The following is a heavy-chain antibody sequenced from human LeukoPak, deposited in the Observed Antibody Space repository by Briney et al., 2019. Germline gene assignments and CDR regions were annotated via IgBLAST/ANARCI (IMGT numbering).Heavy chain of an antibody. V-gene: IGHV3-53*01. D-gene: IGHD2-2*01. CDR2: IYSGGST. CDR3: ARIGYSSSCTDY. J-gene: IGHJ4*02. CDR1: GFTVSSNY. Sequence: GGSLRLSCAASGFTVSSNYMSWVRQAPGKGLEWVSVIYSGGSTYYADSVKGRFTISRDNSKNTLYLQMNSLRAEDTAVYYCARIGYSSSCTDYWGQGTLVTVSS.